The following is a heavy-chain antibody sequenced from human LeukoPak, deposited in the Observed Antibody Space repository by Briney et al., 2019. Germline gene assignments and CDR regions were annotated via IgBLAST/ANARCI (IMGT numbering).Heavy chain of an antibody. CDR1: GFTFSSYS. CDR3: ARLPGYKAMAGTLFFDY. CDR2: MNNSSSYI. J-gene: IGHJ4*02. D-gene: IGHD6-19*01. Sequence: GGSLSLSCAASGFTFSSYSMNWVREAPGKGREWVSSMNNSSSYIYYADSVKGRFTISRDNAKNSLYLQMTSLRAEDTAVYYCARLPGYKAMAGTLFFDYWGQGTLVTVSS. V-gene: IGHV3-21*01.